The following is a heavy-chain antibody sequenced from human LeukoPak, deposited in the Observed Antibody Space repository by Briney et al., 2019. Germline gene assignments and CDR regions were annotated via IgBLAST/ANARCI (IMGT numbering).Heavy chain of an antibody. V-gene: IGHV4-31*03. Sequence: SQTLSLTCTVSGGSISSGGYYWSWLRQHPGKGLEWIGYIYYSGSTYYNPSLKSRVTISVDTSKNQFSLKLSSVTAADTAVYYCARGVVVAVYFDYWGQGTLVTVSS. CDR3: ARGVVVAVYFDY. D-gene: IGHD2-15*01. CDR2: IYYSGST. J-gene: IGHJ4*02. CDR1: GGSISSGGYY.